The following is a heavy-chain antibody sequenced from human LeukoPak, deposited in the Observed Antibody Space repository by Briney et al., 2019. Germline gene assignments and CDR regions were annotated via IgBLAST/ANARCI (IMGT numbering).Heavy chain of an antibody. CDR2: MYSGGNT. CDR1: GFTVSSNY. V-gene: IGHV3-53*01. D-gene: IGHD6-13*01. CDR3: VREGYSNSWYES. Sequence: GGSLRLSCAASGFTVSSNYMSWVRQAPGKGLEWVSVMYSGGNTYYADSMKGRFTISRDNSKNTLHLQMNSLRAEDTAVYYCVREGYSNSWYESWGQGTLVTVSS. J-gene: IGHJ5*01.